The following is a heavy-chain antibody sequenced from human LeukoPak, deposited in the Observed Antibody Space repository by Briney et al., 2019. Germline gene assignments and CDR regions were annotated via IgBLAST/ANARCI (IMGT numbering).Heavy chain of an antibody. J-gene: IGHJ3*02. CDR3: ARGYSGSPDAFDI. D-gene: IGHD1-26*01. Sequence: GESLKISCKGSGYTFTGYYMHWVRQAPGQGLEWMGWINPNSGGTNYAQKFQGRVTMTRDTSISTAYMELSRLRSDDTAVYYCARGYSGSPDAFDIWGQGTMVTVSS. CDR1: GYTFTGYY. CDR2: INPNSGGT. V-gene: IGHV1-2*02.